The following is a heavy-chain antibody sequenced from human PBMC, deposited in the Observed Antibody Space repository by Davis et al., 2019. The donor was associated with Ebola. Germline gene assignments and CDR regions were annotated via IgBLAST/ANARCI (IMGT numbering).Heavy chain of an antibody. CDR2: ISDSSTTI. CDR1: GFRFATYT. Sequence: GGSLRLSCAASGFRFATYTMNWVRQAPGKGLEWVSYISDSSTTIYYADSVKGRFTISRDNAKNSLYLQMNSLRDEDTAVYYCATDRNWDFDYWGQGTLVTVSS. J-gene: IGHJ4*02. CDR3: ATDRNWDFDY. D-gene: IGHD7-27*01. V-gene: IGHV3-48*02.